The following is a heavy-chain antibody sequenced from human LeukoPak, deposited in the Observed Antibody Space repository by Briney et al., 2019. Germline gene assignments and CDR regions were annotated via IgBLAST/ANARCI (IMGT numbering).Heavy chain of an antibody. J-gene: IGHJ4*02. CDR1: GGSISSGGYY. V-gene: IGHV4-30-2*01. Sequence: PSQTLSLTCTVSGGSISSGGYYWSWIRQPPGKGLEWIGYIYHSGSTYYNPSLKSRVTISVDRSKNQFSLKLSSVTAADTAVYYCARGGEIEQQLLEDWGQGTLVTVSS. CDR2: IYHSGST. CDR3: ARGGEIEQQLLED. D-gene: IGHD6-13*01.